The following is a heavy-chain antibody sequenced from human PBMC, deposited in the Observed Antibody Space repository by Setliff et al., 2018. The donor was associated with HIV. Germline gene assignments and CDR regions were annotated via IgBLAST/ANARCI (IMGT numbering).Heavy chain of an antibody. J-gene: IGHJ1*01. V-gene: IGHV3-21*04. CDR1: GFTFSNYS. Sequence: GGSLRLSCAASGFTFSNYSMNWVRQAPGKGLEWVSSISSSSSYIYYADSVKGRFTISRDNAKNSLYLQMNSLRADDTAVYYCARGPSSTHWSPGYFQHWGQGTPVTVSS. CDR3: ARGPSSTHWSPGYFQH. D-gene: IGHD2-8*02. CDR2: ISSSSSYI.